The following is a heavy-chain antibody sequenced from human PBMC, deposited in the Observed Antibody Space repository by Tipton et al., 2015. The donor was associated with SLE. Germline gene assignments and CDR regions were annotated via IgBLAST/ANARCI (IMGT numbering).Heavy chain of an antibody. CDR3: TSYYYDSSLDY. V-gene: IGHV4-59*08. D-gene: IGHD3-22*01. Sequence: TLSLTCTVSGGSISSHFWSWIRQPPGKGLEWMGYIYYSGSTNYNPSLKSRVTISVDTSKNQFSLKLSSVTAADTAVYYCTSYYYDSSLDYWGQGTLVTVSS. CDR1: GGSISSHF. CDR2: IYYSGST. J-gene: IGHJ4*02.